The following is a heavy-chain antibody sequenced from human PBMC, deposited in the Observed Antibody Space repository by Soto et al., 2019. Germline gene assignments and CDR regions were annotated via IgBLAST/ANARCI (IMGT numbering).Heavy chain of an antibody. CDR2: INAGNGNT. CDR3: ARDDERWSDCDLGY. V-gene: IGHV1-3*01. CDR1: GYTFTSYA. J-gene: IGHJ4*02. D-gene: IGHD2-21*01. Sequence: ASVKVSCKASGYTFTSYAMHWVRQAPGQRLEWMGWINAGNGNTKYSQKFQGRVTITRDTSASTAYMELSSLRSEDTAVYYCARDDERWSDCDLGYWGQGVLVTVS.